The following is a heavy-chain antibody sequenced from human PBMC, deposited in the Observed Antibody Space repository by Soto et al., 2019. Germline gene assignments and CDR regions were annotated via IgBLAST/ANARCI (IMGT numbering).Heavy chain of an antibody. Sequence: KGLEWVSAISGSGGSTYYADSVKGRFTISRDNSKNTLELQMNGRRAEDTAVFFFQAEDGIRDL. CDR2: ISGSGGST. J-gene: IGHJ2*01. D-gene: IGHD2-21*01. V-gene: IGHV3-23*01. CDR3: QAEDGIRDL.